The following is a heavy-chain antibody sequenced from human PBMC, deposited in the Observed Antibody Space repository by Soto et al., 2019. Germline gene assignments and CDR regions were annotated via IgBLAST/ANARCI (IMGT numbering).Heavy chain of an antibody. CDR2: ISTTGAYI. J-gene: IGHJ5*02. V-gene: IGHV3-21*05. CDR1: GFTFSSYS. Sequence: EVQLVESGGGLVQPGGSLRLSCAASGFTFSSYSMNWVRQAPGKGLEWVSYISTTGAYIQYADSVKGRFTISRDNAKNSLYLQMNSLRAEDTAVYYCARDSSSWSIWFDPWGQGTLVTVSS. D-gene: IGHD6-13*01. CDR3: ARDSSSWSIWFDP.